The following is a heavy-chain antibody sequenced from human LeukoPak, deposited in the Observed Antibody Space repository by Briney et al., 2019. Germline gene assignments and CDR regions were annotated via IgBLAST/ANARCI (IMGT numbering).Heavy chain of an antibody. Sequence: PSETQSLTCTVSGGSISSSSYYWGWIRQPPGKGLAWIGSIYYSGSTYYNPSLKSRVTISVDTSKNQFSLKLSSVTAADTAVYYCASSRTDYYDSSAYYYHWGQGTLVTVSS. V-gene: IGHV4-39*01. CDR3: ASSRTDYYDSSAYYYH. CDR1: GGSISSSSYY. D-gene: IGHD3-22*01. J-gene: IGHJ5*02. CDR2: IYYSGST.